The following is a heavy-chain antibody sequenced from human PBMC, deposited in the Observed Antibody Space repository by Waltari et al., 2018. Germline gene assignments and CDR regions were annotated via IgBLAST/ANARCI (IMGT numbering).Heavy chain of an antibody. V-gene: IGHV1-69*08. CDR3: AREKFNYYYYGMDV. CDR1: GGTFSSYT. CDR2: IIPILGIA. Sequence: QVQLVQSGAEVKKPGSSVKVSCKASGGTFSSYTISWVRQAPGQGLEWMGRIIPILGIANYAQKFQGRVTITADKSTSTAYMELSSLRSEDTAVYYCAREKFNYYYYGMDVWGQGTTVTVSS. J-gene: IGHJ6*02.